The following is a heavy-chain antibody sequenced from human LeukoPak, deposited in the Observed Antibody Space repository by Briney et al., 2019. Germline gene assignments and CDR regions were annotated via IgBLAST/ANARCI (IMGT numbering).Heavy chain of an antibody. D-gene: IGHD5-24*01. Sequence: ASVKVSCKASGYTFTGYYMHWVRQAPGQGLEWMGWISAYNGNTNYAQKLQGRVTMTTDTSTSTAYMELRSLRSDDTAVYYCAVDGYNFPSSYDYWGQGTLVTVSS. V-gene: IGHV1-18*04. CDR1: GYTFTGYY. J-gene: IGHJ4*02. CDR3: AVDGYNFPSSYDY. CDR2: ISAYNGNT.